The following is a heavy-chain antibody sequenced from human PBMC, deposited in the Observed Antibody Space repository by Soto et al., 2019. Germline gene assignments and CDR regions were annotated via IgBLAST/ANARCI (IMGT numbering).Heavy chain of an antibody. D-gene: IGHD6-6*01. Sequence: ASVKVSCKASGYTFTSYGISWVRQAPGQGLEWMGRISAYNGNTNYAQKLQGRVTMTTDTSTSTAYMELRSLRSDDTAVYYCAREASSSSSFWYYGMDVWGQGTTVTVSS. J-gene: IGHJ6*02. CDR3: AREASSSSSFWYYGMDV. CDR2: ISAYNGNT. CDR1: GYTFTSYG. V-gene: IGHV1-18*04.